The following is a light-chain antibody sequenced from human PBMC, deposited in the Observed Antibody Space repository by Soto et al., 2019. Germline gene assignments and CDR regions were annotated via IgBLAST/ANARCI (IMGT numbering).Light chain of an antibody. CDR3: QQYNNWPRT. CDR2: GAS. CDR1: QSVSSN. J-gene: IGKJ1*01. Sequence: EIVMTQSPATLSVSPGERATLSCRASQSVSSNLAWYQQKPGQAPRLLIYGASTRATGIPARLRGSGSGTEFPLTISSLQSEDFAVYYCQQYNNWPRTFGQGTKVEI. V-gene: IGKV3D-15*01.